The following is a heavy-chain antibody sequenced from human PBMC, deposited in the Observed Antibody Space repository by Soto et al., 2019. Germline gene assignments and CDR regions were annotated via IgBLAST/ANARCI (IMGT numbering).Heavy chain of an antibody. J-gene: IGHJ4*02. CDR1: GYTFINYV. CDR3: ARGDGDTLDY. Sequence: QVQLLQSGGEVKRPGASVKVSCRASGYTFINYVITWVRQAPGQGLEWLAWINAYIAKTDNARKVQGRVTMTADTSTSTADLELRSLTSDDTAVYYCARGDGDTLDYWGQGTVVTVSS. CDR2: INAYIAKT. V-gene: IGHV1-18*01. D-gene: IGHD2-21*02.